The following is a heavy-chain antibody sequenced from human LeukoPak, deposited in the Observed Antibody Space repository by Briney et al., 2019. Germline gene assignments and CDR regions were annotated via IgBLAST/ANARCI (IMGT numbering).Heavy chain of an antibody. J-gene: IGHJ4*02. CDR3: ARSTLPDDY. Sequence: SETLSLTCSVSGGSINNYYWSWIRQPPGKGLECIGYIYYSGSTNYNPSLKSRVTISVDTSKNQFSLKLSSVTAADTAVYYCARSTLPDDYWGQGTLVTVSS. V-gene: IGHV4-59*12. CDR1: GGSINNYY. D-gene: IGHD2/OR15-2a*01. CDR2: IYYSGST.